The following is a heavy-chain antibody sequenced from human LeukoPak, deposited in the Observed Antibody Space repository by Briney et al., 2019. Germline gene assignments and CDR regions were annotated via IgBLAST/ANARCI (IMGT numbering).Heavy chain of an antibody. CDR2: INPSGGST. CDR3: ARGEEIYCSSTSCNRYWFDP. D-gene: IGHD2-2*01. CDR1: GYTFTSYY. Sequence: ASVKVSCKGSGYTFTSYYMHWVRQAPGQGLEWMGIINPSGGSTSYAQKFQGRVTMTRDTSTSTVYMELSSLRSEDTAVYYCARGEEIYCSSTSCNRYWFDPWGQGTLVTVSS. J-gene: IGHJ5*02. V-gene: IGHV1-46*01.